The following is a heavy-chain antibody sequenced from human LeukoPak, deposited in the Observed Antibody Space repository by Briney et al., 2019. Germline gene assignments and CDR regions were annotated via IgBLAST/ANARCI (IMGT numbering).Heavy chain of an antibody. J-gene: IGHJ5*02. CDR2: INWNGGST. CDR1: GFTFDDYG. V-gene: IGHV3-20*04. Sequence: PGGSLRLSCAASGFTFDDYGMSWVRQAPGKGLEWVSGINWNGGSTAYVDSVEGRFTISRDNAKNSLYLQMNSLRAEDTALYYCARANTLSSSGWYVGWFDPWGQGTLVTVSS. D-gene: IGHD6-19*01. CDR3: ARANTLSSSGWYVGWFDP.